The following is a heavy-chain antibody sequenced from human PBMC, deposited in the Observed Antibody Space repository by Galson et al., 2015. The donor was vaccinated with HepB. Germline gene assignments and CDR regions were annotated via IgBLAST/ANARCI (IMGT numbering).Heavy chain of an antibody. J-gene: IGHJ4*02. CDR1: GGTFSSYL. D-gene: IGHD4-23*01. CDR2: IIPMFGRA. Sequence: SVKVSCKASGGTFSSYLISWVRQAPGQEYEWMGGIIPMFGRADYAQKFQGRLTITADESTTTAYMEMSRLTSEDTALYYCAILGNNGDNSWGQGTLVTVSS. CDR3: AILGNNGDNS. V-gene: IGHV1-69*13.